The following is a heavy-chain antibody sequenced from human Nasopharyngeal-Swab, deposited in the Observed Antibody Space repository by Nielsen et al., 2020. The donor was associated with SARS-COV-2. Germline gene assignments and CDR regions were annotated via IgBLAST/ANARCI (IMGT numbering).Heavy chain of an antibody. D-gene: IGHD3-9*01. CDR2: ISYDGSNK. J-gene: IGHJ2*01. CDR3: AKESYYDILTVDWYFDL. Sequence: GESLKISCAASGFTFSSYAMHWVRQAPGKGLEWVAVISYDGSNKYYADSVKGRFTISRDNSKNTLYLQMNSLRAEDTAVYYCAKESYYDILTVDWYFDLWGRGTLVTVSS. V-gene: IGHV3-30*04. CDR1: GFTFSSYA.